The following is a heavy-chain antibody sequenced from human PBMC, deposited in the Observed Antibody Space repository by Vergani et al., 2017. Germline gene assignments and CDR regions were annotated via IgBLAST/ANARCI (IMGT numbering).Heavy chain of an antibody. CDR3: ARARGGVHGAEAFDI. CDR2: IYYSGST. V-gene: IGHV4-59*01. Sequence: QVQLQESGPGLVKPSETLSLTCTVSGGSISSYYWSWIRQPPGKGLEWIGYIYYSGSTNYNPSLKSRVTISVDTSKNQFSLKLSSVTAADTAVYYCARARGGVHGAEAFDIWGQGTMVTVSS. J-gene: IGHJ3*02. CDR1: GGSISSYY. D-gene: IGHD3-16*01.